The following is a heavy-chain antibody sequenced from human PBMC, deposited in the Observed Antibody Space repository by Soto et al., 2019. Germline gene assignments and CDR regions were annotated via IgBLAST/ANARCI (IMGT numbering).Heavy chain of an antibody. Sequence: PGGSLRLSCAASGFTFSSYAMSWVRQAPGKGLEWVSAISGSGGSTYYADSVKGRFTISRDNSKNTLYLQMNSLRAEDTAVYYCAKDLRSGRSYGMDVWGQGTTVTVSS. CDR3: AKDLRSGRSYGMDV. J-gene: IGHJ6*02. CDR2: ISGSGGST. D-gene: IGHD2-15*01. CDR1: GFTFSSYA. V-gene: IGHV3-23*01.